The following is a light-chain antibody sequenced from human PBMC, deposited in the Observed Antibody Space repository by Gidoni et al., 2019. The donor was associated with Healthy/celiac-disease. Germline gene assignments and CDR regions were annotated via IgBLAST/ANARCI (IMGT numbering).Light chain of an antibody. CDR1: QSISSW. Sequence: DIEMTQSPSTLSASVGDRVTITCRASQSISSWAWYQQKPGKAPKLLIYKASSLESGVPSRFSGSGSGTEFTLTLISLQPDDFATYYCQQYNSYSYTFGQGTKLEIK. V-gene: IGKV1-5*03. J-gene: IGKJ2*01. CDR3: QQYNSYSYT. CDR2: KAS.